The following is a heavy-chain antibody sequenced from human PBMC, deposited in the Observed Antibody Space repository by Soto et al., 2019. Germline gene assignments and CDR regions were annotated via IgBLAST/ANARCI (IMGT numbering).Heavy chain of an antibody. CDR2: MHHIGST. D-gene: IGHD2-8*01. J-gene: IGHJ4*02. V-gene: IGHV4-4*02. CDR1: GDAIISNHW. CDR3: ARGENHDNGVDFDY. Sequence: QVQLQESGPGLVKPSGTLSLTCGVSGDAIISNHWWSWVRQPPGKGLEWIGEMHHIGSTNYNPSFKSRVTMSVDKSTNQFFLKVNSVTAADTAIYFCARGENHDNGVDFDYWGQGALVTVSS.